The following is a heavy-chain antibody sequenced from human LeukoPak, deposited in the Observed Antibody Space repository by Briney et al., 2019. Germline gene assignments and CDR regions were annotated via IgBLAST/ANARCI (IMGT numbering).Heavy chain of an antibody. Sequence: SETLSLPCAVYGGSFSGYYWSWIRQPPGKGLEWIGEINHSGSTNYNPSLKSRVTISVDTSKNQFSLKLSSVTAADTAVYYCARRGYSHRAAGKPSGFYDYWGQGTLVTVSS. CDR1: GGSFSGYY. J-gene: IGHJ4*02. V-gene: IGHV4-34*01. CDR2: INHSGST. D-gene: IGHD5-18*01. CDR3: ARRGYSHRAAGKPSGFYDY.